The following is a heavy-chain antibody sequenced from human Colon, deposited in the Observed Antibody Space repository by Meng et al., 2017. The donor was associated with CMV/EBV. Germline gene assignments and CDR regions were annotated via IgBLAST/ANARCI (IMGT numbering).Heavy chain of an antibody. CDR3: AKGIAATVVPDFDS. CDR1: GFTFDDYT. Sequence: GESLKISCAASGFTFDDYTMSWVRHAPGKGLEWVALVSWDGGSTRYADSVRGRFTISRDNSNNLLVLQLSSLRSDDSALYYCAKGIAATVVPDFDSWGQGTLVTVSS. J-gene: IGHJ4*02. V-gene: IGHV3-43*01. D-gene: IGHD2-21*01. CDR2: VSWDGGST.